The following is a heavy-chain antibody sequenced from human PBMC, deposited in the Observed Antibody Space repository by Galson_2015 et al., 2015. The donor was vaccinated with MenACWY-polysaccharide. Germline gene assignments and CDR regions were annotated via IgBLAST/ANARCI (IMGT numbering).Heavy chain of an antibody. CDR2: ISAYNGNT. CDR3: ARIGGVPRNTYSYGFRPPDY. Sequence: SVKVSCKASGYTFTSYGISWVRQAPGQGLEWMGWISAYNGNTNYAQKLQGRVTMTTDTSTSTAYMELRSLRSDDTAVYYCARIGGVPRNTYSYGFRPPDYWGQGTLVTVSS. CDR1: GYTFTSYG. V-gene: IGHV1-18*01. J-gene: IGHJ4*02. D-gene: IGHD5-18*01.